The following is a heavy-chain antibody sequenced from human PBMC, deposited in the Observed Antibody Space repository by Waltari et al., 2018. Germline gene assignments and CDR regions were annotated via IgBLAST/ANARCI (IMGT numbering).Heavy chain of an antibody. J-gene: IGHJ4*02. V-gene: IGHV3-7*01. CDR2: INQDGSTK. Sequence: EVQLVESGGGLVQPGESLRLSCAVSGFTFSNSWMSWVRQAPGKGLGLVANINQDGSTKNDVDSVKGRLTISRDNAKNSLYLQMNSLRAEDTAFYYCARDPGYSSFDYWGQGILVTVSS. D-gene: IGHD6-19*01. CDR1: GFTFSNSW. CDR3: ARDPGYSSFDY.